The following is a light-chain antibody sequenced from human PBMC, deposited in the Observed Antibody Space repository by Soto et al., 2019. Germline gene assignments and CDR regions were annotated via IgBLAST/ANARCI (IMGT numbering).Light chain of an antibody. J-gene: IGLJ1*01. CDR2: NDS. V-gene: IGLV3-21*02. CDR3: QVWDVSTVHDV. CDR1: NIGSKS. Sequence: SYELTQAPSVSVAPGQTATINCGGNNIGSKSVHWHQQKPGQAPVVVVYNDSDRPSGIPERFSGSNSGNTATLTISRVEAGDEADYYCQVWDVSTVHDVFGTGTKVTVL.